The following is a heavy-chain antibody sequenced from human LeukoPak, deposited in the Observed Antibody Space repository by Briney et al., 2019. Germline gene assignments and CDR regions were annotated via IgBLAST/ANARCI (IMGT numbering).Heavy chain of an antibody. CDR2: IYYSGST. Sequence: SETLSFTCTVSGGSISSYYWSWIRQPPGKGLEWIGYIYYSGSTNYNPSLKSRVTISVDTSKNQFSLKLSSVTAADTAVYYCASPPVGKWGQGTLVTVSS. CDR1: GGSISSYY. V-gene: IGHV4-59*01. J-gene: IGHJ4*02. CDR3: ASPPVGK. D-gene: IGHD1-26*01.